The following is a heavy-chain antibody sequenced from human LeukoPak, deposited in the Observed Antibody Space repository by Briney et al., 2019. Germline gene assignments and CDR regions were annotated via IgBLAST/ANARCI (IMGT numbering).Heavy chain of an antibody. CDR1: GGTFSSYA. CDR3: ARDAEIRFLEGLRYFDY. D-gene: IGHD3-3*01. CDR2: IIPIFGTA. Sequence: GASVKVSCKASGGTFSSYAISWVRQAPGQGLEWMGGIIPIFGTANYAQKFQGRVTITADESTSTAYMELSSLRSEDTAVYYCARDAEIRFLEGLRYFDYWGQGTLVTVSS. V-gene: IGHV1-69*13. J-gene: IGHJ4*02.